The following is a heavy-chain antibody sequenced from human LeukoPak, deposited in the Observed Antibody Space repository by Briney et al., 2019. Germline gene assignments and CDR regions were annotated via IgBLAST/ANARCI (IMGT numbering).Heavy chain of an antibody. Sequence: ASVKVSCTASGYTFTNYGISWVRQAPGQGLEWMGWISAYNGNTDYAQKLQGRVTMTTDTSTSTAYMELRSLRSDDTAVYFCARVGAYCTSTSCFDYWGQGTLVTVSS. CDR3: ARVGAYCTSTSCFDY. V-gene: IGHV1-18*01. CDR1: GYTFTNYG. J-gene: IGHJ4*02. D-gene: IGHD2-2*01. CDR2: ISAYNGNT.